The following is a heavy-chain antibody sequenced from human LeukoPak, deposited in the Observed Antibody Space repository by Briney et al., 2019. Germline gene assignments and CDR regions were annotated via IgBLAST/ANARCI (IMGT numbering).Heavy chain of an antibody. CDR3: ASGIVGGLY. Sequence: GGSLRLSCAASGFTFSSYSMNWVRQAPGKGLEWVSYISSISSTIYFADSVKGRFTISRDNAKNSLYLQMNSLRAEDTAVYYCASGIVGGLYWGQGTLVTVSS. CDR2: ISSISSTI. V-gene: IGHV3-48*04. J-gene: IGHJ4*02. D-gene: IGHD1-26*01. CDR1: GFTFSSYS.